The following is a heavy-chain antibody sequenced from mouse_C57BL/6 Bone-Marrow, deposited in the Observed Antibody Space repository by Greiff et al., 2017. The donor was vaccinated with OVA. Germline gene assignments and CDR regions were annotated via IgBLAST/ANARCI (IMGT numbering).Heavy chain of an antibody. J-gene: IGHJ4*01. D-gene: IGHD1-1*01. Sequence: QVQLQQPGAELVRPGTSVKLSCKASGYTFTSYWMHWVKQRPGQGLEWIGVIDPSDSYTNYNQKFKGKATLTVDTSSSTAYMQLSSLTSEDSAVYYCARRPLLRFSMDYWGQGTSVTVSS. V-gene: IGHV1-59*01. CDR3: ARRPLLRFSMDY. CDR1: GYTFTSYW. CDR2: IDPSDSYT.